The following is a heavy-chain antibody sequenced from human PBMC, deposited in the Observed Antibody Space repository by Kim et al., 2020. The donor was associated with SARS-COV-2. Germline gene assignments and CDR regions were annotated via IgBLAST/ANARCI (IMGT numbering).Heavy chain of an antibody. V-gene: IGHV3-48*02. CDR1: GFTFSSYS. CDR2: ISSSSSTI. J-gene: IGHJ3*02. Sequence: GGSLRLSCAASGFTFSSYSMNWVRQAPGKGLEWVSYISSSSSTIYYADSVKGRFTISRDNAKNSLYLQMNSLRDEDTAVYYCARGHRYDVTPDAFDIWGQGTMVTVSS. CDR3: ARGHRYDVTPDAFDI. D-gene: IGHD3-22*01.